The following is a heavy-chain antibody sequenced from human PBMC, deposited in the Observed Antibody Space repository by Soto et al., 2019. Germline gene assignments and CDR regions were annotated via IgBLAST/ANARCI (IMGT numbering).Heavy chain of an antibody. CDR3: ARTALVGATVPYFDT. CDR1: GFTFGSYW. J-gene: IGHJ4*02. V-gene: IGHV3-74*02. CDR2: TNSDGSST. Sequence: EVQLVESGGGLVQPGGSLRVSCVASGFTFGSYWMHWVRQTPGKGLVWVSRTNSDGSSTYYADSVKGRFTISRDNAKNTLYLQTNSLRAEDTGVYYCARTALVGATVPYFDTWGQGTLVTVSS. D-gene: IGHD1-26*01.